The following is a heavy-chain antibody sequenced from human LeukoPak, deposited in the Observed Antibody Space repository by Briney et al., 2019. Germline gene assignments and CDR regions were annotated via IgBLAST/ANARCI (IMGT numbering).Heavy chain of an antibody. V-gene: IGHV4-59*01. CDR3: ARAEGASGVDY. CDR1: GGSISSYY. Sequence: SETLSLTCTVSGGSISSYYWSWIRQPPGKGLEWIGYIYYSGSTNYNPSLKSRVTISVDTSKNQFSLKLSSVTAADTAVYYCARAEGASGVDYWGQGTLVTVSS. CDR2: IYYSGST. J-gene: IGHJ4*02. D-gene: IGHD7-27*01.